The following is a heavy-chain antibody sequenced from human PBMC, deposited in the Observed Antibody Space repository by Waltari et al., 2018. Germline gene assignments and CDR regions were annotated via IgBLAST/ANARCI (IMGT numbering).Heavy chain of an antibody. J-gene: IGHJ4*02. V-gene: IGHV4-38-2*01. D-gene: IGHD6-19*01. CDR3: AAVAWHYSVRIDY. CDR1: VHSIRSEYF. Sequence: QVQLQESGPGLVKPSETLSLTCAVFVHSIRSEYFWGWIRQPPGKGLEWIGTTHHDGTTFYSPSLQNRITISLDTCNNQFSLRLRSMTAADTAVYYCAAVAWHYSVRIDYWGQGTLVTVSS. CDR2: THHDGTT.